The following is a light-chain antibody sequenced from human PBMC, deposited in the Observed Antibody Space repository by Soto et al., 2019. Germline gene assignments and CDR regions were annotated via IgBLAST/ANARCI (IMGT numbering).Light chain of an antibody. V-gene: IGKV3-20*01. J-gene: IGKJ1*01. CDR2: GAS. Sequence: EIVLTQSPGTLSLSPGERATLSCRASQSVSSSYLAWYQQKPGQAPRLLIYGASSRATGIPERFSGSGSGTDFTLTISRLEPEDFAVYYCHQYGSSPTWTFGQGTKVEIK. CDR3: HQYGSSPTWT. CDR1: QSVSSSY.